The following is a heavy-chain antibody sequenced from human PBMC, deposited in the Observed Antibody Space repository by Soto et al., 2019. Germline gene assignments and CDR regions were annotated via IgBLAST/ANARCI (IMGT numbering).Heavy chain of an antibody. CDR1: GYTFTSYD. Sequence: ASVKVSCKASGYTFTSYDINWVRQATGQGLEGMGWMNPNSGNTGYAQKFQGRVTLTRNTSISTAYMELSSLRSEDTAVYYCSRAVNYYGAGSYYNCFDPWGQGTLVTVSS. D-gene: IGHD3-10*01. J-gene: IGHJ5*02. V-gene: IGHV1-8*01. CDR2: MNPNSGNT. CDR3: SRAVNYYGAGSYYNCFDP.